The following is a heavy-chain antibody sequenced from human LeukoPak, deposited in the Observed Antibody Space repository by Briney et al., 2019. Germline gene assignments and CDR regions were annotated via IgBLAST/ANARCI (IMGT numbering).Heavy chain of an antibody. CDR1: GFTFSGYA. D-gene: IGHD3-22*01. CDR3: AKADYYDSNTYRAQFFQH. V-gene: IGHV3-23*01. J-gene: IGHJ1*01. CDR2: ISGSGIST. Sequence: PGGSLRLSCAASGFTFSGYAMSWVRQAPGKGLEWVSVISGSGISTYNADSVKGRFTISRDNSKNTLYLQMNSLRAEDMAVYYCAKADYYDSNTYRAQFFQHWGQGTLVTVSS.